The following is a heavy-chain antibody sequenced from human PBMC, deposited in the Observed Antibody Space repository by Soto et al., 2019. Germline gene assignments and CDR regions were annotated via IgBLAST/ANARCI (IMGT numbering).Heavy chain of an antibody. D-gene: IGHD3-22*01. CDR1: GGTFSSYA. J-gene: IGHJ5*02. CDR2: IIPIFGTA. CDR3: ARDRAPSSGYYPYWFDP. Sequence: QVQLVQSGAEVKKPGSSVKVSCKASGGTFSSYAITWVRQAPGQGLEWMGGIIPIFGTANYAQKFQGRVTITADESTRXXYMELSSLRSEDTAVYYCARDRAPSSGYYPYWFDPWGQGTLVTVSS. V-gene: IGHV1-69*12.